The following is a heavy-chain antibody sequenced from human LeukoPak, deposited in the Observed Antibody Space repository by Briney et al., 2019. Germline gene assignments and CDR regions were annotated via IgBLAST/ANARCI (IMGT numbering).Heavy chain of an antibody. J-gene: IGHJ4*02. D-gene: IGHD5-18*01. CDR2: IKQDGSEK. Sequence: PGGSLRLSCAASGFTFSSYWMSWVRQAPGKGLEWVANIKQDGSEKYYVDSVKGRFTISRDNAKNSLYLQMNSLRAEDTAVYYCARIGEDTATSFFDYWGQGTLVTVSS. CDR3: ARIGEDTATSFFDY. V-gene: IGHV3-7*01. CDR1: GFTFSSYW.